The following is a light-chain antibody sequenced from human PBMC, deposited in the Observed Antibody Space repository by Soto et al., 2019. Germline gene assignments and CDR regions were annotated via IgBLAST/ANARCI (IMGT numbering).Light chain of an antibody. CDR3: QSYDSSLSGVV. V-gene: IGLV1-40*01. CDR1: SSNIGAGYD. J-gene: IGLJ2*01. CDR2: YNT. Sequence: QSVLTQPPSVSGAPGQRVSISCTGSSSNIGAGYDVHWYQHLPGTAPKLLIYYNTNRPSGVPDRFSGSKSGTSASLAITGLQAEDEAYYYCQSYDSSLSGVVFGGGTNLTVL.